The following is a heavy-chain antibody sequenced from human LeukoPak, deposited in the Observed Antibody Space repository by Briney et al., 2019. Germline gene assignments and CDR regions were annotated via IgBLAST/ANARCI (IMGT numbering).Heavy chain of an antibody. D-gene: IGHD1-26*01. CDR2: ILQGGVT. CDR1: GGSFSNYI. Sequence: PSENLSLTCGVSGGSFSNYIWSWVRQPPGKGLEWIGEILQGGVTNYNSSLKSRVTMSMDTSKNQFHLDLTSVTAADAGQYFCARGGRGTYMRHWGQGTLVTVSS. J-gene: IGHJ4*02. CDR3: ARGGRGTYMRH. V-gene: IGHV4-34*01.